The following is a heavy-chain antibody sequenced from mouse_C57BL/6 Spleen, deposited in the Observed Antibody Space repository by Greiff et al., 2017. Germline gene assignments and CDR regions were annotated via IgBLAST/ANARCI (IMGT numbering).Heavy chain of an antibody. V-gene: IGHV1-59*01. Sequence: QVHVKQPGAELVRPGTSVKLSCKASGYTFTSYWMHWVKQRPGQGLEWIGVIDPSDSYTNYNQKFKGKATLTVDTSSSTAYMQLSSLTSEDSAVYYCARSGGHLPFDYWGQGTTLTVSS. J-gene: IGHJ2*01. CDR2: IDPSDSYT. D-gene: IGHD2-1*01. CDR1: GYTFTSYW. CDR3: ARSGGHLPFDY.